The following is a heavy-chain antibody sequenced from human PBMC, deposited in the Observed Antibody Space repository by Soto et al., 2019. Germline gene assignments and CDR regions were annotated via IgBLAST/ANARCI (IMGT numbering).Heavy chain of an antibody. CDR3: ARVWGGAFDI. CDR1: GGSISSYY. D-gene: IGHD3-10*01. CDR2: IYYSGST. V-gene: IGHV4-59*01. Sequence: TSETLSLTCPVSGGSISSYYLSWIRQPPGKGLEWIGYIYYSGSTNYNPSLKSRVTISVDTSKNQFSLKLSSVTAADTAVYYCARVWGGAFDIWGQGTMVTVSS. J-gene: IGHJ3*02.